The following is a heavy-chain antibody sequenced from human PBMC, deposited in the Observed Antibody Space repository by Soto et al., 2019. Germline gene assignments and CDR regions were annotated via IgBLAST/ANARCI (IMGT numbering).Heavy chain of an antibody. J-gene: IGHJ4*02. V-gene: IGHV6-1*01. CDR1: GDSVSSNSAA. CDR3: AREPAYCSGGSCYSGYFDY. Sequence: SQTLSLTCAISGDSVSSNSAAWSWIRQSPSRGLEWLGRTYYRSKWYNDYAVSVKSRITINPDTSKNQFSLQLNSVTPEDTAVYYCAREPAYCSGGSCYSGYFDYWGQGTLVTVSS. CDR2: TYYRSKWYN. D-gene: IGHD2-15*01.